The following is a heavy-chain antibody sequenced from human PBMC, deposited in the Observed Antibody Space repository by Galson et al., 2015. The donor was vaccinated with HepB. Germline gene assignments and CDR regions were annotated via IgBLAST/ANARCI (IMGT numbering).Heavy chain of an antibody. Sequence: SLRLSCAASGFTFDDYAMHWVRQVPGRGLEWVSGIRWNSGDLAYADSVKGRFTISRDNAKNSLYLQVNSLRAEDTAFYYCAKGHLHDYGVSAFDYWGQGILVTVSS. CDR2: IRWNSGDL. CDR1: GFTFDDYA. CDR3: AKGHLHDYGVSAFDY. V-gene: IGHV3-9*01. D-gene: IGHD4-17*01. J-gene: IGHJ4*02.